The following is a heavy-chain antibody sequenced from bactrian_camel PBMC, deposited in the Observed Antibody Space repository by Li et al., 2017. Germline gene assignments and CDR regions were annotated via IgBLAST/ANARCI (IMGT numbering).Heavy chain of an antibody. Sequence: VQLVESGGGPVQAGGSLRLSCVTSGYTAGRYCMGWFRQAPGKEREGVAGFDVGRRTPYYVDSVKGRFAISKDNAKNTLFLQMNGLKPEDTAVYYCAAEINPRGVPDFGYWGQGTQVTVS. J-gene: IGHJ6*01. CDR1: GYTAGRYC. D-gene: IGHD1*01. CDR2: FDVGRRTP. CDR3: AAEINPRGVPDFGY. V-gene: IGHV3S31*01.